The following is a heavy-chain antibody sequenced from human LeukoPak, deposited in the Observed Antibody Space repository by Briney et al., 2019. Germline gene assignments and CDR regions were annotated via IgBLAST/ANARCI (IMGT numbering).Heavy chain of an antibody. D-gene: IGHD6-19*01. CDR2: IIPIFGTA. CDR3: ARGVSGQPDLDV. Sequence: ASVKVSCKASGGTFSSYAISWVRQAPGQGLEWMGGIIPIFGTANYAQKFQGRVTMTRDTSTSTVYMELSSLRSEDTAVYYCARGVSGQPDLDVWGQGTTVTVSS. V-gene: IGHV1-69*05. CDR1: GGTFSSYA. J-gene: IGHJ6*02.